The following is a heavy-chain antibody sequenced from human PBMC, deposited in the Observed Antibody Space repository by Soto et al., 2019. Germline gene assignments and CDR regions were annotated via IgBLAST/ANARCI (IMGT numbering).Heavy chain of an antibody. CDR3: ARDYIYGSGTSYGHSWFEP. CDR2: IWFDGSNK. J-gene: IGHJ5*02. V-gene: IGHV3-33*01. Sequence: QVQLVESGGGVVQPGKSLRLSCAASGFTFSNYGMHWIRQAPGKGLEWVAIIWFDGSNKYYADSVKGRFTISRDNSRNTLYIQMNRRRAEDTAVYYCARDYIYGSGTSYGHSWFEPLGQGTLVTVS. CDR1: GFTFSNYG. D-gene: IGHD3-10*01.